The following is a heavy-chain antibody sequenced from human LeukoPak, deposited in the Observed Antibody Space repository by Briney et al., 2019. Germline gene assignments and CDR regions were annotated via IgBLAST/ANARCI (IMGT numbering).Heavy chain of an antibody. CDR2: INHSGST. J-gene: IGHJ5*02. Sequence: SETLSLTCAVYGGSFSGYYWSWIRQPPGKGLEWIGEINHSGSTNYNPSLKSRVTISVDTSKNQFSLKLSSVTAADKAVYYCARDSGRTAFDPWGQGTPVTASS. CDR3: ARDSGRTAFDP. V-gene: IGHV4-34*01. D-gene: IGHD1-26*01. CDR1: GGSFSGYY.